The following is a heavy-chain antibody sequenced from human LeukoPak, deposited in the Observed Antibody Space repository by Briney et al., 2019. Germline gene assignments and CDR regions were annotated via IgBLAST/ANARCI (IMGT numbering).Heavy chain of an antibody. CDR3: ARGSAEMIYSY. Sequence: ASVKVSCKASGGTFSSYAISWVRQAPGQGLEWMGRIIPILGIANYAQKFQGRVTITADKSTSTAYMELSSLRSEDTAVYYCARGSAEMIYSYWGQGTLVTVSS. CDR2: IIPILGIA. V-gene: IGHV1-69*04. J-gene: IGHJ4*02. D-gene: IGHD3-16*01. CDR1: GGTFSSYA.